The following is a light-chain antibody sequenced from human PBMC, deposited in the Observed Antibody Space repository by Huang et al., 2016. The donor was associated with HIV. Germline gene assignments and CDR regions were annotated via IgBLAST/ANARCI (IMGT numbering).Light chain of an antibody. CDR1: RSLSST. Sequence: EVVMTQSPVTLSVSPGERATLSCRASRSLSSTLPWYQQKLGQAPRLLIYGTSTRATGIPARFSGTGSGTEFTLTISSLQSEDFAVYYCQQYNNWPPAFGQGTKVEIK. J-gene: IGKJ1*01. CDR2: GTS. V-gene: IGKV3-15*01. CDR3: QQYNNWPPA.